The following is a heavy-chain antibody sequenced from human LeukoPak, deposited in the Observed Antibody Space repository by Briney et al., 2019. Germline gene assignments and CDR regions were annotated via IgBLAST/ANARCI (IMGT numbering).Heavy chain of an antibody. Sequence: SETLSLTCAVYGGSFSGYYWSWIRQPPGKGLEWIGEINHSGSTNYNPSLKSRVTISVDTSKNQFSLKLSSVTAADTAVYYCAGGRVSSSSWSSTYYYYFYMDVWGKGTTVTVSS. J-gene: IGHJ6*03. CDR3: AGGRVSSSSWSSTYYYYFYMDV. D-gene: IGHD6-13*01. CDR2: INHSGST. CDR1: GGSFSGYY. V-gene: IGHV4-34*01.